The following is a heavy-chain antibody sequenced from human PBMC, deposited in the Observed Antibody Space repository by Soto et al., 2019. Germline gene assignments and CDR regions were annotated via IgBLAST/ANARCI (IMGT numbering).Heavy chain of an antibody. D-gene: IGHD1-26*01. CDR3: ARSGSYYAYNWFDP. J-gene: IGHJ5*02. V-gene: IGHV1-69*13. CDR1: GGTFSSYA. Sequence: VKVSCKASGGTFSSYAISWVRQAPGQGLEWMGGIIPIFGTANYAQKFQGRVTITADESTSTAYMELSSLRSEDTAVYYCARSGSYYAYNWFDPWGQGTLVTVSS. CDR2: IIPIFGTA.